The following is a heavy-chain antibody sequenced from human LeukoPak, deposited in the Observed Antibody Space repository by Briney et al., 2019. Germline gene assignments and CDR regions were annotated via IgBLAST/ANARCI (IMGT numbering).Heavy chain of an antibody. CDR3: AKDLCYGSGSYSSFAY. D-gene: IGHD3-10*01. CDR2: ISGSGGST. CDR1: GFTFSSYA. J-gene: IGHJ4*02. V-gene: IGHV3-23*01. Sequence: PGGSLRLSCAASGFTFSSYAMSWVRQAPGKGLKWVSGISGSGGSTYYADSVRGRFTISRDNSKNTLYLQMNSLRAEDTAVYHCAKDLCYGSGSYSSFAYWGQGTLVTVSS.